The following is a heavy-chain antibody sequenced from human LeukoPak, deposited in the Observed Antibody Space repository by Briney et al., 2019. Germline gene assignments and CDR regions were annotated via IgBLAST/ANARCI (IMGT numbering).Heavy chain of an antibody. CDR2: INAGNGNT. CDR3: ARDEGPYCSGGSCYPSY. CDR1: GYTFTSYA. V-gene: IGHV1-3*01. Sequence: ASVKVSCKASGYTFTSYAMHWVRQAPGQRLEWMGWINAGNGNTKYSQTFQGRVTITRDTSASTAYMELRSLRSDDTAVYYCARDEGPYCSGGSCYPSYWGQGTLVTVSS. D-gene: IGHD2-15*01. J-gene: IGHJ4*02.